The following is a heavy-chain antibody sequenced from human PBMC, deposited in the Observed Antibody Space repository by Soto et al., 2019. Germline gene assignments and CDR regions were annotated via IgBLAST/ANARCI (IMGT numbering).Heavy chain of an antibody. J-gene: IGHJ5*02. CDR2: MYYTGNK. CDR1: GGSISSSTYY. V-gene: IGHV4-39*01. Sequence: SETLSLTCTVSGGSISSSTYYWDWIRQPPGKGLEWIGAMYYTGNKNYNPSLESRVTMSVDTSKNQFSLKLSSVTPTDTAVYYCASRSSSSLGSLFDPWGRGILVTVSS. D-gene: IGHD6-6*01. CDR3: ASRSSSSLGSLFDP.